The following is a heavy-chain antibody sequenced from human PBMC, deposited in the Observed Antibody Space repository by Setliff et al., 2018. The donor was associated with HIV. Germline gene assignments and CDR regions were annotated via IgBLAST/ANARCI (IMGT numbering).Heavy chain of an antibody. CDR2: INPSGGST. CDR3: AREARYQDRYYYYMDV. CDR1: GYTFTSYY. D-gene: IGHD1-20*01. V-gene: IGHV1-46*03. J-gene: IGHJ6*03. Sequence: GASVKVSCKASGYTFTSYYLHWVRQAPGQGLEWMGIINPSGGSTTYAQKFQGRVTMTRDTSASTVYMELSSLRSEDTAMYYCAREARYQDRYYYYMDVWGKGTTVTVSS.